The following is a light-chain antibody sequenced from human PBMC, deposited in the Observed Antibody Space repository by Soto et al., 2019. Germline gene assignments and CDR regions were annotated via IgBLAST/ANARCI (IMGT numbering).Light chain of an antibody. CDR2: AAF. CDR3: QHSET. J-gene: IGKJ1*01. CDR1: QDISNH. V-gene: IGKV1-27*01. Sequence: DIKMTQSPSSLSASVGDRVTITCRASQDISNHLAWYQQKPGKVPKLLMYAAFTLQSGVPSRFSGGGSGTEFTLTISSLQPDDFATYYCQHSETFGQGTKVDI.